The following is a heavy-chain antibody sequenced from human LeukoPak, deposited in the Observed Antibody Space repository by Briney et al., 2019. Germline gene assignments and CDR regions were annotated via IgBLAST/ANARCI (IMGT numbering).Heavy chain of an antibody. Sequence: SETQSLTCTVSGGSISSSSYYWGWIRQPPGKGLEWIGSIYYSGSTYYNPSLKSRVTISVDTSKNQFSLKLSSVTAADTAVYYCARARSHSNYYFDYWGQGTLVTVSS. V-gene: IGHV4-39*07. CDR2: IYYSGST. D-gene: IGHD4-11*01. J-gene: IGHJ4*02. CDR3: ARARSHSNYYFDY. CDR1: GGSISSSSYY.